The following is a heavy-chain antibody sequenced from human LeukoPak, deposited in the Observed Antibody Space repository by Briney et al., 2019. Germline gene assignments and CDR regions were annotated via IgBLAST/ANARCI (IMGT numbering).Heavy chain of an antibody. Sequence: GGSLRLSCAASGFTFSSYGMHWVRQAPGKGLEWVAVISYDGSNKYYADSVKGRFTISRDNSKNTLYLQMNSLRAEDTAVYYCARSPTEQGAFDIWGQGTMVTVSS. CDR3: ARSPTEQGAFDI. CDR2: ISYDGSNK. V-gene: IGHV3-30*03. CDR1: GFTFSSYG. J-gene: IGHJ3*02. D-gene: IGHD4-17*01.